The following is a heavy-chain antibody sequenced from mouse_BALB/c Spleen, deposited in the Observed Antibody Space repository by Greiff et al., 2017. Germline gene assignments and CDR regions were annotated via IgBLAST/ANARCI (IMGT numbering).Heavy chain of an antibody. CDR1: GYTFTSYW. Sequence: VQLQQPGAELVKPGAPVKLSCKASGYTFTSYWMNWVKQRPGRGLEWIGRIDPSDSETHYNQKFKDKATLTVDKSSSTAYIQLSSLTSEDSAVYYCARSIGYYAMDYWGQGTSVTVSS. CDR2: IDPSDSET. CDR3: ARSIGYYAMDY. V-gene: IGHV1-69*02. J-gene: IGHJ4*01.